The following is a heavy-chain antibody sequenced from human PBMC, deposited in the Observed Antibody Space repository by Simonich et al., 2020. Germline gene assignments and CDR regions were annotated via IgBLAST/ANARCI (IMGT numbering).Heavy chain of an antibody. CDR3: ARDREVYGSGSYYNY. CDR2: IKQDGSEK. D-gene: IGHD3-10*01. V-gene: IGHV3-7*01. Sequence: EVQLVESGGGLVQPGGSLRLSCAASGFTFSSYWMSWVRQPPGKGLEWVANIKQDGSEKYYVDSVKGRFTISRDNAKNSLYLQMNSLRAEDTAVYYCARDREVYGSGSYYNYWGQGTLVTVSS. J-gene: IGHJ4*02. CDR1: GFTFSSYW.